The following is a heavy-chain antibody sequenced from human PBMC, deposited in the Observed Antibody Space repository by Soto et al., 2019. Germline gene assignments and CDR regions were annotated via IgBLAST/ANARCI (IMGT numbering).Heavy chain of an antibody. CDR3: ARAPTYYYDSSGYNPFDY. Sequence: QVQLVQSGAEVKKPGSSVKVSCKASGGTFSSYAISWVRQAPGQGLEWMGGIIPIFGTANYAQKVQGRVTITADESTSTAYMELSSLRSEDTAVYYCARAPTYYYDSSGYNPFDYWGQGTLVTVSS. J-gene: IGHJ4*02. CDR1: GGTFSSYA. V-gene: IGHV1-69*01. CDR2: IIPIFGTA. D-gene: IGHD3-22*01.